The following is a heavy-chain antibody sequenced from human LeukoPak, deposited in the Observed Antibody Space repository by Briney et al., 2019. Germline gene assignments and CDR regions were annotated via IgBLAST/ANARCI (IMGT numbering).Heavy chain of an antibody. J-gene: IGHJ4*02. D-gene: IGHD3-22*01. CDR1: GVSISSSNSY. V-gene: IGHV4-39*01. CDR2: IYYSGNT. Sequence: SETLSLACTVSGVSISSSNSYWGWIRQPPGKGLEWIGSIYYSGNTYYNASLKSQVSISIDTSKNQFSLRLTSVTAADTAVYYCARTQLDYYYDSSGYYYWSDYWGQGTLVTVSS. CDR3: ARTQLDYYYDSSGYYYWSDY.